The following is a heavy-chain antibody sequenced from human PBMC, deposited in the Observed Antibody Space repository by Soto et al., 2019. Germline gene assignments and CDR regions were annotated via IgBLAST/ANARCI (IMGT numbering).Heavy chain of an antibody. Sequence: SSETLSLTCTISGGSVSVYYWSWIRQSTGQGLEWIGYIYASGSPYYNPSLRSRVTISADTSKNQISLKLTSQTAADKAVYYCARGVGSSPPQYWGRGTLVTVSS. D-gene: IGHD1-26*01. V-gene: IGHV4-59*02. CDR1: GGSVSVYY. CDR3: ARGVGSSPPQY. CDR2: IYASGSP. J-gene: IGHJ4*02.